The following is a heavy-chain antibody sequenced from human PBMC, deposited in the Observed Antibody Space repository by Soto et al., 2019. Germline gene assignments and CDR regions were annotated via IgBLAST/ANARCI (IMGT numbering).Heavy chain of an antibody. D-gene: IGHD3-22*01. CDR1: GFTFSSYA. Sequence: GGSLRLSCAASGFTFSSYAMHWVRQAPGKGLEWVAVISYDGSNKYYADSVKGRFTISRDNSKNTLYLQMNSLRAEDTAVYYCARDPSNYYDSSCYYYCYFDLWGRGTLVTVSS. V-gene: IGHV3-30*04. CDR3: ARDPSNYYDSSCYYYCYFDL. J-gene: IGHJ2*01. CDR2: ISYDGSNK.